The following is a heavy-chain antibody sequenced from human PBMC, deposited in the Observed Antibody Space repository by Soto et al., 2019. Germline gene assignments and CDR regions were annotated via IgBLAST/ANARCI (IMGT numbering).Heavy chain of an antibody. D-gene: IGHD2-8*01. CDR2: INAGNGNT. CDR1: GYTLTSYA. V-gene: IGHV1-3*01. CDR3: ARDQGGCTNGVCYIFDY. Sequence: VASVKVSCKASGYTLTSYALHWVRQAPGQRLEWMGWINAGNGNTKYSQKFQGRVTITRDTSASTAYMELSSLRSEDTAVYYCARDQGGCTNGVCYIFDYWGQGTLVTVSS. J-gene: IGHJ4*02.